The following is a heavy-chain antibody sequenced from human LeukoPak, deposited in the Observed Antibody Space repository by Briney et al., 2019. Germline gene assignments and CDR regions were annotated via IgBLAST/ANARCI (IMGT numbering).Heavy chain of an antibody. CDR3: ARPASSEDYNFDY. Sequence: GGSLRLSCAASGFIFSSYATHWVRQAPGKGLEWVAVISYDGSNEYYADSVKGRFTISRDNSKNTLSLQMNSLRAEDTAVYYCARPASSEDYNFDYWGQGTLVTVSS. CDR1: GFIFSSYA. CDR2: ISYDGSNE. V-gene: IGHV3-30-3*01. J-gene: IGHJ4*02. D-gene: IGHD6-19*01.